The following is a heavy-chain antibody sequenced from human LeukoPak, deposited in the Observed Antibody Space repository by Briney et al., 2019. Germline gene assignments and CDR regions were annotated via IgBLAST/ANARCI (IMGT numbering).Heavy chain of an antibody. CDR1: GGSLSSYY. V-gene: IGHV4-4*07. CDR2: IYSSGSTDRNPSLYRSGST. J-gene: IGHJ4*02. Sequence: PSETLSLTCTVSGGSLSSYYWTWIRQPAGKGLEWIGRIYSSGSTDRNPSLYRSGSTRYNPSLRGRVTMSVDTSKDQFSLMLTSVTAADTAVYYCARGVVGATAGGYWGQGTLVTVSS. CDR3: ARGVVGATAGGY. D-gene: IGHD1-26*01.